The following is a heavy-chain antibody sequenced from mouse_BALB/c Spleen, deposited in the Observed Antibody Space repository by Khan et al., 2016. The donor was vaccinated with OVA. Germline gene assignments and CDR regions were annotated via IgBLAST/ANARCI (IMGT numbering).Heavy chain of an antibody. J-gene: IGHJ2*01. Sequence: QVQLQQSGAELAKPGDSVKMSCMASGYTFTSYWMHWIKQRPGQGLEWIGYINPTSGYTDYNQKFKDKATLTADKSYSTAYMKLSSLTSDDSAVYYCARDRIDYGGQGTALTVSS. V-gene: IGHV1-7*01. CDR2: INPTSGYT. CDR1: GYTFTSYW. CDR3: ARDRIDY.